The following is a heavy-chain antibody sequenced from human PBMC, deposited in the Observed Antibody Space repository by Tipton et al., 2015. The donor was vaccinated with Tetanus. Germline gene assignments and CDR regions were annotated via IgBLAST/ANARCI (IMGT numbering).Heavy chain of an antibody. CDR1: GGSINSYY. V-gene: IGHV4-59*04. CDR2: IYYSGST. CDR3: ARTGPVAGTVRDAFDI. D-gene: IGHD6-19*01. J-gene: IGHJ3*02. Sequence: TLSLTCTVSGGSINSYYWSWIRQPPGKGLEWIGYIYYSGSTYYNPSLKSRVTISVDTSKNQFSLKLSSVTAADTAVYYCARTGPVAGTVRDAFDIWGQGTMVTVSS.